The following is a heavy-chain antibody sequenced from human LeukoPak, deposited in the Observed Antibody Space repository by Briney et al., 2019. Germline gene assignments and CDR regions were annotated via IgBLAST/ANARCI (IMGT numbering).Heavy chain of an antibody. CDR1: GGSISSYY. D-gene: IGHD2-15*01. CDR3: ARSLGGIPWYYYGMDV. J-gene: IGHJ6*02. CDR2: IYYSGST. V-gene: IGHV4-59*01. Sequence: SQTLSLTCTVSGGSISSYYWSWIRQPPGKGLEWIGYIYYSGSTNYNPSLKSRVTIPEDTSKNQFSLKLSSVTAADTAVYYCARSLGGIPWYYYGMDVWGQGTTVTVSS.